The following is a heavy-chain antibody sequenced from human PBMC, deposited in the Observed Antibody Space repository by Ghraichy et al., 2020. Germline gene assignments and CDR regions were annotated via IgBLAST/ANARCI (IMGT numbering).Heavy chain of an antibody. CDR3: GKVIGADGTKY. Sequence: GGSLRLSCAASGLTVRNDAMSWVRQAPGKGLEYVAVISYDGNEKYYADSVRGRFTITGDNSKNTRYLQMNSLRAEDTAIYYCGKVIGADGTKYWGQGTFVTVYS. D-gene: IGHD6-13*01. V-gene: IGHV3-30*18. J-gene: IGHJ4*02. CDR1: GLTVRNDA. CDR2: ISYDGNEK.